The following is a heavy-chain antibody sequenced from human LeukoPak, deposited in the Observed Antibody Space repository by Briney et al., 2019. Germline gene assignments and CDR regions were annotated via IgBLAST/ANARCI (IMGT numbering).Heavy chain of an antibody. Sequence: PSETLSLTCAVYGGSFSGYYWSWIRQSPGKGLEWIGEINHSGSTNYNPSLKSRVTISVDTSKNQFSLKLSSVTAADTAVYYCARSRQYDSSLFWNFDLWGRGTLVTVSS. D-gene: IGHD6-6*01. V-gene: IGHV4-34*01. CDR2: INHSGST. CDR3: ARSRQYDSSLFWNFDL. J-gene: IGHJ2*01. CDR1: GGSFSGYY.